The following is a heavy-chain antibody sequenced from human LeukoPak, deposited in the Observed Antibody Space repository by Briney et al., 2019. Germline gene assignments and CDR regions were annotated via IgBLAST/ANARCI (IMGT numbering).Heavy chain of an antibody. CDR2: ISHTGTTM. V-gene: IGHV3-11*04. Sequence: GGSLRLSCAASGFTFSDHYMSWIRQAPGRGLEWVSYISHTGTTMYYADSVKGRFTLSRDNARNSLYLQMNSLRAEDTAVYYCARGHWGLDSWGQGTLVSVSS. CDR3: ARGHWGLDS. J-gene: IGHJ4*02. D-gene: IGHD7-27*01. CDR1: GFTFSDHY.